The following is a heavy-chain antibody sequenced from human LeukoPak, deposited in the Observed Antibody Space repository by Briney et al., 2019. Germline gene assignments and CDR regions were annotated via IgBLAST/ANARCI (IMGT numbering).Heavy chain of an antibody. CDR1: GFTFSSYS. V-gene: IGHV3-21*01. Sequence: GGSLRLSCAASGFTFSSYSMNWVRQAPGNGLEWVSSISSSSSYIYYADSVKGRFTISRDNAKNSLYLQMNSLRAEDTAVYYCARDRPARGRYCSSTSCYSEEYFQHWGQGTLVTVSS. D-gene: IGHD2-2*01. CDR2: ISSSSSYI. J-gene: IGHJ1*01. CDR3: ARDRPARGRYCSSTSCYSEEYFQH.